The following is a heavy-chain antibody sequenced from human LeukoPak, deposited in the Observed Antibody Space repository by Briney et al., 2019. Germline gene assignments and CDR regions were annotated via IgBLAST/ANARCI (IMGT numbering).Heavy chain of an antibody. Sequence: GGSLRLSCAASGFTFSNYEMNWVRQAPGKGLEWVSYISSSSSTIYYADSVKGRFTISRDNAKNSLYLQMNSLRDEDTAVYYCAREESGSYFLWSVGYFDYWGQGTLVTVSS. CDR1: GFTFSNYE. D-gene: IGHD1-26*01. J-gene: IGHJ4*02. V-gene: IGHV3-48*02. CDR3: AREESGSYFLWSVGYFDY. CDR2: ISSSSSTI.